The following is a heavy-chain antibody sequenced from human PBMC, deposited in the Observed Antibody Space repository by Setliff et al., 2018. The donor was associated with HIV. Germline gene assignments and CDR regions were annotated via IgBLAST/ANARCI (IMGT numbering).Heavy chain of an antibody. V-gene: IGHV3-23*01. CDR3: TRDSPGVFDFDY. CDR1: GFTFSSYA. Sequence: PGGSLRLSCAASGFTFSSYAMSWVRQAPGKGLEWVSAISGSGGSTYYADSVKGRFIISRDNSKNTLYLQMNSLRVEDTAMYYCTRDSPGVFDFDYWGQGTLVTVSS. CDR2: ISGSGGST. D-gene: IGHD3-10*01. J-gene: IGHJ4*02.